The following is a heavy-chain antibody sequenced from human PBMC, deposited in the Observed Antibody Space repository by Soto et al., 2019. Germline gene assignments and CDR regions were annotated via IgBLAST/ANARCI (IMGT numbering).Heavy chain of an antibody. J-gene: IGHJ4*02. CDR3: ATPRGAYYFDY. Sequence: PSETLSLTCTVSGGSISSSSYYWGWIRQPPGKGLEWIGSIYYSGSTYYNPSLKSRVTISVDTSKNQFSLKLSSLTFADTAVYYCATPRGAYYFDYWGQGTLVTVSS. CDR1: GGSISSSSYY. D-gene: IGHD1-26*01. CDR2: IYYSGST. V-gene: IGHV4-39*01.